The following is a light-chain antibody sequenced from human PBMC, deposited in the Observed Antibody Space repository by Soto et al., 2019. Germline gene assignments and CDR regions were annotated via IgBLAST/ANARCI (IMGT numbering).Light chain of an antibody. CDR1: QAVNTR. Sequence: EIVLTQSPATLSSFPGDRVTLSCRASQAVNTRLAWYQHRPGQAPRLLIYLASNRAAGVPARFSGSGSGTDFSLTISRLEPEDFAVYYCQQRSNWPHFGQGTRLEIK. J-gene: IGKJ5*01. CDR3: QQRSNWPH. V-gene: IGKV3D-11*03. CDR2: LAS.